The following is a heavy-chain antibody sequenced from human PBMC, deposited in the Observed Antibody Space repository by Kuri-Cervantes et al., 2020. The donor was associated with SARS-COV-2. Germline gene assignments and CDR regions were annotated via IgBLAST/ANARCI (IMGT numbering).Heavy chain of an antibody. Sequence: GESLKISCAASGFTFSSYGMHWVRQAPGKGLEWVAVISYDGSNKYYADSVKGRFTISRDNSKNTLYLQMNSLRAEDTAVYYCAKQRYSSGWYYWGQGTLVTVSS. CDR3: AKQRYSSGWYY. V-gene: IGHV3-30*18. D-gene: IGHD6-19*01. CDR1: GFTFSSYG. J-gene: IGHJ4*02. CDR2: ISYDGSNK.